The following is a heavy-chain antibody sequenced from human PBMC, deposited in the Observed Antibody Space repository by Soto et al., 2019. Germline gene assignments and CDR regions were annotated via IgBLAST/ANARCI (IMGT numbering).Heavy chain of an antibody. J-gene: IGHJ4*02. CDR1: GFIFSSFE. Sequence: GGSLRLSCAASGFIFSSFEMFWVRQGPGKGLEWLPYISSGNTIYYADSVKGRFTISRDNAKNSLFLQMNNLRAEDTAVYYCARVHSESNALGFWGEGTLVTVSS. D-gene: IGHD3-16*01. V-gene: IGHV3-48*03. CDR2: ISSGNTI. CDR3: ARVHSESNALGF.